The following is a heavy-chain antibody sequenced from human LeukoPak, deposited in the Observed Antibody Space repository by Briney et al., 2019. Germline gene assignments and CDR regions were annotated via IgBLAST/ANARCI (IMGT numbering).Heavy chain of an antibody. J-gene: IGHJ4*02. CDR3: ARHGRGDSSGYQSFFGY. CDR2: IYYSGTT. Sequence: PSETLSLTCTVSGGSITNYFWSWIRQPPGEGLEWIAYIYYSGTTKYNPSLKSRVTISVDTSKNQFSLKLSSMTAADTAVYYCARHGRGDSSGYQSFFGYWGQGILVTVSS. V-gene: IGHV4-59*08. CDR1: GGSITNYF. D-gene: IGHD3-22*01.